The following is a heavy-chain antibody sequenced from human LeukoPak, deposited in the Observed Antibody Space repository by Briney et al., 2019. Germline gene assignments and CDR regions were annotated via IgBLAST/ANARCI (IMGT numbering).Heavy chain of an antibody. J-gene: IGHJ6*03. CDR2: ISYIEST. CDR1: GGSIRRYY. V-gene: IGHV4-59*01. D-gene: IGHD1-26*01. CDR3: AREAIVGADEVVYMDV. Sequence: SETLSLTCTVSGGSIRRYYWSWIRQPPGKGLEWIGYISYIESTHYNPSLKSRVTMSVDTSKNQFSLKLSSVTAADTAVYYCAREAIVGADEVVYMDVWGKGTTVTVSS.